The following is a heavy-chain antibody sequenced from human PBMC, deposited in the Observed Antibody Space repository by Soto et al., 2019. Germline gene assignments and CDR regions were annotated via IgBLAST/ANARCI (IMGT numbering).Heavy chain of an antibody. CDR2: INGGDGST. CDR1: GFTFSSYA. D-gene: IGHD4-17*01. Sequence: EVQLLESGGGLVQPGGSLRLSCAASGFTFSSYAMSWVRQAPGKGLEWVSTINGGDGSTYYGDPVKGRFTISRDDSKNTLYLQMNSLRPEDTAVYYCAIIPIMTTVTHYFDYWGQGTPVTVSS. V-gene: IGHV3-23*01. CDR3: AIIPIMTTVTHYFDY. J-gene: IGHJ4*02.